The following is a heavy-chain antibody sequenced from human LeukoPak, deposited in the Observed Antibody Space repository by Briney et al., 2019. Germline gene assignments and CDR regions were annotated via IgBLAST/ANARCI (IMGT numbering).Heavy chain of an antibody. CDR2: INHSGST. V-gene: IGHV4-34*01. D-gene: IGHD6-6*01. J-gene: IGHJ5*02. Sequence: SETLSLTCAVYGGSFSGTYGSGFGQPPGKGLEGMGEINHSGSTNYTPSLKSRVTISVDTSKNQFSLKLSSVTAADTAVYYCARREAARPADNWFDPWGQGTLVTVSS. CDR3: ARREAARPADNWFDP. CDR1: GGSFSGTY.